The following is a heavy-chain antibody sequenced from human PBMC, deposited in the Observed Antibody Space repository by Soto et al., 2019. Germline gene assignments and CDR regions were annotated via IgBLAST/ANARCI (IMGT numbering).Heavy chain of an antibody. V-gene: IGHV3-49*03. D-gene: IGHD3-10*01. CDR3: TRDSGRNDESADY. J-gene: IGHJ4*02. CDR1: GFTFGDYA. Sequence: GGSLRLSCTASGFTFGDYAMSWFRQAPGKGLEWVGFIRSKAYGGTTEYAASVKGRFTIARDDSKSIAYLQMNSLKTEDTAVYYCTRDSGRNDESADYWGQGTLVTVSS. CDR2: IRSKAYGGTT.